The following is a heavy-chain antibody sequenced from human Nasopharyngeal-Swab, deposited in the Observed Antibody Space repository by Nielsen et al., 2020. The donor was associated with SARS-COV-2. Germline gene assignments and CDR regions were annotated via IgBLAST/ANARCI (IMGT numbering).Heavy chain of an antibody. CDR1: GYTFTSYG. V-gene: IGHV1-18*01. CDR2: ISAYNGNT. Sequence: ASVKVSCKASGYTFTSYGISWVRQAPGQGLEWMGWISAYNGNTNYAQKLQGRVTMTTDTSTSTAYMELSSLRSEDTAVYYCARDSDQLWFGEYTSNWFDPWGQGTLVTVSS. J-gene: IGHJ5*02. CDR3: ARDSDQLWFGEYTSNWFDP. D-gene: IGHD3-10*01.